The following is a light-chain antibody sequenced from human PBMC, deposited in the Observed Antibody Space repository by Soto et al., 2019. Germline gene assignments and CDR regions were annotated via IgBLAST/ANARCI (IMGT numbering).Light chain of an antibody. CDR1: SSDVGGYDY. CDR3: SSYTSSSSYV. CDR2: DVS. Sequence: QSVLTQPASVSGSPGQSITISCTGTSSDVGGYDYVSWYQQHPGKAPTLMIYDVSNRPSGVSNRFSGSKTGNTASLIISGLQAEDEADYYCSSYTSSSSYVFGSGTKLTVL. V-gene: IGLV2-14*03. J-gene: IGLJ1*01.